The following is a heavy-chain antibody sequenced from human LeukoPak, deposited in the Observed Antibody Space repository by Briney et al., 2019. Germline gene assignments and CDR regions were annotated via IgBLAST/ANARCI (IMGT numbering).Heavy chain of an antibody. CDR1: GGSISSGGYY. V-gene: IGHV4-31*03. D-gene: IGHD3-10*01. CDR3: ARDDRGSGSYYKSFYY. Sequence: PSETLSLTCTVSGGSISSGGYYWSWIRQHPGKGLEWIGYIYYSGSTYYNPSLKSRVTISVDTSKNQFSLKLSSETAADTAVYYCARDDRGSGSYYKSFYYWGQGSLVTVSS. J-gene: IGHJ4*02. CDR2: IYYSGST.